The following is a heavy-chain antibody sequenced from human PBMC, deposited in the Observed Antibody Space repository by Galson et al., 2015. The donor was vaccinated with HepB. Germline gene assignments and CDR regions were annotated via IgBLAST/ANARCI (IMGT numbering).Heavy chain of an antibody. V-gene: IGHV1-8*01. CDR1: GYTFTSYD. CDR3: VKLYCSSTSCYNDAFDV. D-gene: IGHD2-2*02. CDR2: MNPNSGNT. J-gene: IGHJ3*01. Sequence: SVKVSCKASGYTFTSYDINWVRQATGQGLEWMGWMNPNSGNTGYAQKFQGRVTMTRNTSISTAYMELSNLRSEDTAVYYCVKLYCSSTSCYNDAFDVWGQGTMVTVSS.